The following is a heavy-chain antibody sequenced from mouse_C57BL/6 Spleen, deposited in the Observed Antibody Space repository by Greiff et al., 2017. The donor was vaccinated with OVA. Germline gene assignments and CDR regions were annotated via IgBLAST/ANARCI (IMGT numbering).Heavy chain of an antibody. J-gene: IGHJ2*01. V-gene: IGHV1-69*01. Sequence: QVQLQQPGAELVMPGASVKLSCKASGFTFTSYWMHWVKQRPGQGLEWIGEIDPSDSYTNYNQKFKGKSTMTVDKYSNTAYMQLSILTSEDTAVYYCAIWGATVFNIDYWGQGTTLTGSS. CDR2: IDPSDSYT. CDR1: GFTFTSYW. D-gene: IGHD3-1*01. CDR3: AIWGATVFNIDY.